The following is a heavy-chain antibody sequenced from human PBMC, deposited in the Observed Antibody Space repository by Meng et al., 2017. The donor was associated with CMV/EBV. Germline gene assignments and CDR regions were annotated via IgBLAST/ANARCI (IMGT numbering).Heavy chain of an antibody. V-gene: IGHV3-20*03. Sequence: YGMSWVRQAPGKGLEWVSGINWSGGSTGYADSVKGRFTISRDNAKNSLYLQMNSLRAEDTALYYCARGLASLGYCSSTSCYLYYFDYWGQGTLVTVSS. J-gene: IGHJ4*02. D-gene: IGHD2-2*01. CDR3: ARGLASLGYCSSTSCYLYYFDY. CDR1: YG. CDR2: INWSGGST.